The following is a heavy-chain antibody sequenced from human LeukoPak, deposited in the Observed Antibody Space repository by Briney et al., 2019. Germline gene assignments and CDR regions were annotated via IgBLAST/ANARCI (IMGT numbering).Heavy chain of an antibody. V-gene: IGHV3-23*01. J-gene: IGHJ4*02. CDR3: AKDRGGSSWSQVFDY. CDR1: GFTFSSYA. D-gene: IGHD6-13*01. Sequence: GGSLRLSCAASGFTFSSYAMGWVRQAPGKGLEWGSSISGSGDSTYYADSVKGRFTISRDNSKNTLYLQMNSLRAEDTAVYYCAKDRGGSSWSQVFDYWGQGNLVTVSS. CDR2: ISGSGDST.